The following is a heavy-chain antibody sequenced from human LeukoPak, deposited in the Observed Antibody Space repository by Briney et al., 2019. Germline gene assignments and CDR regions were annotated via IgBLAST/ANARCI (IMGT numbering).Heavy chain of an antibody. Sequence: PGGSLRLSCAASGFAFSSLDMGWVRQAPRKGLEWVSAISAGGDRTYYADSVRGRFTLSRDKSKNTLYLQMNSLRDEDTAVYYCARDLSGGYFGFMDVWGQGTTVTVCS. V-gene: IGHV3-23*01. CDR3: ARDLSGGYFGFMDV. CDR1: GFAFSSLD. CDR2: ISAGGDRT. J-gene: IGHJ6*02. D-gene: IGHD5-12*01.